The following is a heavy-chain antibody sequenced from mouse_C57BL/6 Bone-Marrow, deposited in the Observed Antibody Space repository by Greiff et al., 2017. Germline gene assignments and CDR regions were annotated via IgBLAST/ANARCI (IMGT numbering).Heavy chain of an antibody. CDR1: GYTFTSYW. D-gene: IGHD2-2*01. CDR2: INPSNGGT. J-gene: IGHJ2*01. V-gene: IGHV1-53*01. CDR3: APGYEDFGY. Sequence: QVQLQQPGTELVKPGASVKLSCKASGYTFTSYWMHWVKQRPGQGLEWIGKINPSNGGTNYNEQFKSKATLTVDKSSSPSYMQLSSLTSEDSAVYFCAPGYEDFGYWGQGTTLTVSS.